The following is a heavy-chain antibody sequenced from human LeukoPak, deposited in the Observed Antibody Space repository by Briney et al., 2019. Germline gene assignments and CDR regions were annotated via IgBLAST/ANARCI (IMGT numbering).Heavy chain of an antibody. CDR1: GFTFGNYA. Sequence: SGGSLRLSCAASGFTFGNYAMTWVRQAPGKGLEWVSTISGSGDNTYYADSLKGRFTISRDSSKNTLYLQMNSLRAEDTAVYYCAKQTRTTTAPDYWGQGTLVTVSS. V-gene: IGHV3-23*01. CDR3: AKQTRTTTAPDY. D-gene: IGHD1-1*01. J-gene: IGHJ4*02. CDR2: ISGSGDNT.